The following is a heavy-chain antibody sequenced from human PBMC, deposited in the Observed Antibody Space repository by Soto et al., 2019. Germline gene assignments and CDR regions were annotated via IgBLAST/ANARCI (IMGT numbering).Heavy chain of an antibody. CDR1: GFTFSSYS. D-gene: IGHD5-12*01. V-gene: IGHV3-48*01. CDR3: AKDVRPDGYWDLDY. J-gene: IGHJ4*02. Sequence: GGSLRLSCAASGFTFSSYSMDWVRQAPGRGLEWVSYISSSSSIIEYADSVKGRFTISRDNSKNTLFLQMNSLRVEDTAIYYCAKDVRPDGYWDLDYWGQGTLVTVSS. CDR2: ISSSSSII.